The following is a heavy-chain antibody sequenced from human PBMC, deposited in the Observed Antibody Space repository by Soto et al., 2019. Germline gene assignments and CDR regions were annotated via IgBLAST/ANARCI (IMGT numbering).Heavy chain of an antibody. V-gene: IGHV3-30*03. Sequence: QVQLVESGGGVVQPGRSLRLSCAASGFTFSSYGMHWVRQAPGKGLEWVAVISYDGSNKYYADSVKGRFTISRDNSKNTLYLQMNSLRAEDTAVYYCADDGVDYWGQGTLVTFSS. CDR1: GFTFSSYG. CDR3: ADDGVDY. CDR2: ISYDGSNK. J-gene: IGHJ4*02.